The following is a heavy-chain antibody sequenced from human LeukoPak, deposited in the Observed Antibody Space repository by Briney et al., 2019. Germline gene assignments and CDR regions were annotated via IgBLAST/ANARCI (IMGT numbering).Heavy chain of an antibody. V-gene: IGHV6-1*01. CDR3: ARDRGASGWLDY. J-gene: IGHJ4*02. Sequence: SQTLSLTCAISGDTVSSNTAAWIWIRQSPSRGLECLGRTYYRSKWYNEYAVSVKGRMTINPDTSKNQFSLQLNSVTPEDTAVYYCARDRGASGWLDYWGQGTLVTVSS. CDR1: GDTVSSNTAA. CDR2: TYYRSKWYN. D-gene: IGHD6-19*01.